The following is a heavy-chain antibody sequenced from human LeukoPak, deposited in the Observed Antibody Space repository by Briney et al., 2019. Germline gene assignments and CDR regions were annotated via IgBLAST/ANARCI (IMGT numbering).Heavy chain of an antibody. CDR2: IYYSGST. CDR3: ARRGGSSGWLNWFDP. Sequence: SEILSLTCTVSGGSISSYYWSWIRQPPGKGLEWIGYIYYSGSTNYNPSLKSRVTISVDTSKNQFSLKLSSVTAADTAVYYCARRGGSSGWLNWFDPWGQGTLVTVSS. J-gene: IGHJ5*02. CDR1: GGSISSYY. V-gene: IGHV4-59*01. D-gene: IGHD6-19*01.